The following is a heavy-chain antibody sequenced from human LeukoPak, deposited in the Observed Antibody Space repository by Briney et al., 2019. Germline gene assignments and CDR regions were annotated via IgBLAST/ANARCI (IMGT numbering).Heavy chain of an antibody. J-gene: IGHJ4*02. D-gene: IGHD2-2*01. V-gene: IGHV3-9*01. CDR1: GFTFDDYA. CDR3: AKDIYAAASPLGY. CDR2: ISWNSGSI. Sequence: PGGSPRLSCAASGFTFDDYAMHWVRQAPGKSLEWVSGISWNSGSIGYADSVKGRFTISRDNAKNSLYLQMNSLRAEDTALYYCAKDIYAAASPLGYWGQGTLVTVSS.